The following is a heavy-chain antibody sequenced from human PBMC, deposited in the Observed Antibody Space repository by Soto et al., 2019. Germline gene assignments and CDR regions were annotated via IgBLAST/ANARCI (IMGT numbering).Heavy chain of an antibody. CDR3: TGLLIAAQVY. D-gene: IGHD2-21*01. CDR1: GFVFKDSS. CDR2: IRDRAYNYAT. V-gene: IGHV3-73*01. J-gene: IGHJ4*02. Sequence: EVLLVESGGGLVQPGGSLKLSCEASGFVFKDSSIHWVRQASGKGLEWVGRIRDRAYNYATAYAASVKGRFTISRDDTNNKTYLQRDRLKTEDTAIYDCTGLLIAAQVYGARGTRVPVSS.